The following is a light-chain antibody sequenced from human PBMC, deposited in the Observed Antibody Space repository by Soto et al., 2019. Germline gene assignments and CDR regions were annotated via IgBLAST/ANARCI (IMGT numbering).Light chain of an antibody. CDR2: EAS. CDR3: QQLHSYPLT. V-gene: IGKV1-9*01. CDR1: QDMSSY. Sequence: DIQLTQSPSFLSASAGDRVTITCRASQDMSSYLAWYQQKPGKAPKLLIYEASTLQSGVPSRFSGSGSGTEFTLTISSLQPEDSATFYCQQLHSYPLTFGGGTKVEI. J-gene: IGKJ4*01.